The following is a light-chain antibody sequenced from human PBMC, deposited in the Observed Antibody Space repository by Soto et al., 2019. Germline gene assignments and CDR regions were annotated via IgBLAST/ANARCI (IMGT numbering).Light chain of an antibody. CDR2: GAS. J-gene: IGKJ1*01. Sequence: ETVLTQSPGTLSLSPGERATLSCRASQSVSSNFVAWYQQTPGQAPRLLIYGASTRATGIPDRFSGSGSGTDFTLTIRSLEPEDFAVYYCQQYGSSPTFGQGTKVEIK. CDR3: QQYGSSPT. CDR1: QSVSSNF. V-gene: IGKV3-20*01.